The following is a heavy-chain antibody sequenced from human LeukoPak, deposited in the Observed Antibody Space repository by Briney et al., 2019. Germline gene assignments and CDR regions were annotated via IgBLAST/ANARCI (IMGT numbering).Heavy chain of an antibody. CDR2: ISWNSGSI. V-gene: IGHV3-9*01. J-gene: IGHJ4*02. D-gene: IGHD3-22*01. CDR1: GFTFDDYA. Sequence: GRSLRLSCAASGFTFDDYAMHWVRQAPGKGLEWVSGISWNSGSIGYADSVKGRFTVSRDNAKNSLYLQMNSLRAEDTALYYCAKDRAGWLLTYFDYWGQGTLVTVSS. CDR3: AKDRAGWLLTYFDY.